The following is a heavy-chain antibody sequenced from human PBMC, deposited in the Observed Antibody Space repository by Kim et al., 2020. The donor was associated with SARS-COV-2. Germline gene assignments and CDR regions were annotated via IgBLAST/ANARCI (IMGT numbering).Heavy chain of an antibody. J-gene: IGHJ4*02. CDR2: IDPGDSDT. V-gene: IGHV5-51*01. CDR3: ARQHEGMVRGVIGY. D-gene: IGHD3-10*01. Sequence: GESLKISCKGSGYRFTSYWIGWVRQMPGKGLEWMGIIDPGDSDTKYSPSFQGQVTIPADRSINTAYLHWISLKASDTAMYYCARQHEGMVRGVIGYWGQGTLVTVSS. CDR1: GYRFTSYW.